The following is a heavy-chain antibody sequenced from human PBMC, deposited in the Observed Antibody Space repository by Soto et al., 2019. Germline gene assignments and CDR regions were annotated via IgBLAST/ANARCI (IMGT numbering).Heavy chain of an antibody. Sequence: EVRLSESGGGLARPGGSLRLSCEASGLNFAGYAMSWVRQAPGKGLEWVASLSSSGEKTYYSDSVRGRFTISRDNTKNTVYLQMNTLSADDTAVYFCAKESMFPSNQGIITNWGQGVVVTVSS. CDR2: LSSSGEKT. CDR1: GLNFAGYA. J-gene: IGHJ4*02. V-gene: IGHV3-23*01. D-gene: IGHD2-2*01. CDR3: AKESMFPSNQGIITN.